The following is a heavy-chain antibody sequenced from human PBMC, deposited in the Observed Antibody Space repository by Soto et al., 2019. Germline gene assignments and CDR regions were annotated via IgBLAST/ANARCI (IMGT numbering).Heavy chain of an antibody. D-gene: IGHD1-26*01. V-gene: IGHV4-61*01. CDR3: TRAPVSGSYCFDF. Sequence: SETLPLTCTVSGGSVSSGNYYWSWIRQPPGKGLEWIGYIFHTGTTNYNPSLKSRVTISLDTSMNQFSLKLSSVTPADTAVYYCTRAPVSGSYCFDFWGQGTPVTVSS. CDR1: GGSVSSGNYY. CDR2: IFHTGTT. J-gene: IGHJ4*02.